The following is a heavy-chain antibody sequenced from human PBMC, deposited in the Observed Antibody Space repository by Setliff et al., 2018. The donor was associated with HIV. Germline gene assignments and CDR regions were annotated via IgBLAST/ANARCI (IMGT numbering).Heavy chain of an antibody. V-gene: IGHV3-33*01. CDR3: ATGDTNPIYPQYMDI. D-gene: IGHD2-21*01. Sequence: PGGSLRLSCAASGFTFSSYGMHWVRQAPGKGLEWVAVIWYDGSNKYYADSVKGRFTISRDNSKNTLYLQMNSLRAEDTAVYYCATGDTNPIYPQYMDIWGRGTTVTVSS. CDR2: IWYDGSNK. J-gene: IGHJ6*03. CDR1: GFTFSSYG.